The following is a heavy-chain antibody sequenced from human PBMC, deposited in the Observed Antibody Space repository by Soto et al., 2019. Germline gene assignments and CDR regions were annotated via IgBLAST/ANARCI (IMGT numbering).Heavy chain of an antibody. CDR2: IYYSGST. CDR1: GGSISSGGYY. D-gene: IGHD3-16*02. CDR3: ASTGNDYVWGSYRYLPSPVNY. J-gene: IGHJ4*02. V-gene: IGHV4-31*03. Sequence: QVQLQESGPGLVKPSQTLSLTCTVSGGSISSGGYYWSWIRQHPGKGLEWIGYIYYSGSTYYNPSLKRRVTISVDTSKNQFSLKLSSVTAADTAVYYCASTGNDYVWGSYRYLPSPVNYWGQGTLVTVSS.